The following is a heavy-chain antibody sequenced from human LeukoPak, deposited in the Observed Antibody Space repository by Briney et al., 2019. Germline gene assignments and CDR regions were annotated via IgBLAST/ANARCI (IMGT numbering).Heavy chain of an antibody. CDR2: IIPIFGTA. J-gene: IGHJ4*02. D-gene: IGHD3-16*01. CDR1: GGTFSSYA. CDR3: VREKDGGDFDH. V-gene: IGHV1-69*13. Sequence: GASVKVSCKASGGTFSSYAISWVRQAPGQGLEWMGGIIPIFGTANYAQKFQGRVTITADESTSTAYMELSSLRSEDTALYHCVREKDGGDFDHWGPGTLVTVSS.